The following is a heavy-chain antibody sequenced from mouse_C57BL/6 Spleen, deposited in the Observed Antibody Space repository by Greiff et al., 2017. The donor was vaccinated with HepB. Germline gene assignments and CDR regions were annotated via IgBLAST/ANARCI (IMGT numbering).Heavy chain of an antibody. D-gene: IGHD2-1*01. J-gene: IGHJ2*01. Sequence: QVQLQQPGAELVMPGASVKLSCTASGYTFTSYWMHWVKQRPEQGLEWIGEIDPSDSYTNYPQKFKGKSTMTVDKSSSTAYMQLSSLTSEDAAVYYCARRGVYGKPPDDWGQGTTLTVSS. V-gene: IGHV1-69*01. CDR3: ARRGVYGKPPDD. CDR2: IDPSDSYT. CDR1: GYTFTSYW.